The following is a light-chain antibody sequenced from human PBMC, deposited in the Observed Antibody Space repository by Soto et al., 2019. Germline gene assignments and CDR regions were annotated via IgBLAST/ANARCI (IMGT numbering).Light chain of an antibody. CDR1: QPISGW. CDR2: RAS. V-gene: IGKV1-5*03. Sequence: DIQMTQSPSTLSASVGDRVTITCRASQPISGWLAWYQQKPGKAPKLLIYRASSLERGVSPGFSGSGSGTEFTLTISSLEPDDFATYYCQQYDTYPFTFGPGTTVDVK. CDR3: QQYDTYPFT. J-gene: IGKJ3*01.